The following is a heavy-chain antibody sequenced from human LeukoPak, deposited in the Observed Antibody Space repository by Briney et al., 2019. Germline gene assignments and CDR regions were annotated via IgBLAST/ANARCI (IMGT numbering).Heavy chain of an antibody. V-gene: IGHV3-74*01. CDR2: INPEVSTT. CDR3: VRGGYHGYYVDY. Sequence: PGGSLRLSCAASVFSFSSYWMHWVRQAPGAGLVWVSRINPEVSTTTYADSVKGRFTSSRDNAKNTVYLHMNSLTAEDTAVCYCVRGGYHGYYVDYWGQGTLVTVSS. J-gene: IGHJ4*02. CDR1: VFSFSSYW. D-gene: IGHD5-12*01.